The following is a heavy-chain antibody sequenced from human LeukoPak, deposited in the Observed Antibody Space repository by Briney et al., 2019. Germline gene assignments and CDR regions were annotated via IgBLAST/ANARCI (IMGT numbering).Heavy chain of an antibody. Sequence: GSLRLSCAASGFTFSDYSMNWVRQAPGKGLEWISYIGISSGNTKYADSVKGRFTISRDKARNSLYLQMNSLRVEDTAVYYCARDYKYAFDNWGQGTLVTVSS. CDR2: IGISSGNT. J-gene: IGHJ4*02. CDR1: GFTFSDYS. D-gene: IGHD5-24*01. CDR3: ARDYKYAFDN. V-gene: IGHV3-48*01.